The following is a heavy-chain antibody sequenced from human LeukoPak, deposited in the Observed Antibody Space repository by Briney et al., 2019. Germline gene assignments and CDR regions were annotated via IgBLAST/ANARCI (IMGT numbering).Heavy chain of an antibody. Sequence: GGSLRLSCAASGFTFSSYAMSWVRQAPGKTLEYVSAISSDGRNAYYADSVKGRFTMSRDNSKNTLSLQMSSLRPEDTAVYYCVPHINYSYQYWGRGTQVTVS. CDR2: ISSDGRNA. CDR3: VPHINYSYQY. D-gene: IGHD5-18*01. J-gene: IGHJ4*02. CDR1: GFTFSSYA. V-gene: IGHV3-64D*06.